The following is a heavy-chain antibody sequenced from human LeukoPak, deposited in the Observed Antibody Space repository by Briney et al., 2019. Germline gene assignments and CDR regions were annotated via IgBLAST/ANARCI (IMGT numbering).Heavy chain of an antibody. J-gene: IGHJ5*02. Sequence: ASVKVSCKASGYTFTDYYMHWVRQAPGQGLEWMGWINPNSGGTNYAQKFQGRVTMTRDTSISTAYMELSRLRSDDTAVYYCARDTIVVVPAAGRTINWFDPWGQGTLVTVSS. D-gene: IGHD2-2*01. CDR3: ARDTIVVVPAAGRTINWFDP. CDR1: GYTFTDYY. CDR2: INPNSGGT. V-gene: IGHV1-2*02.